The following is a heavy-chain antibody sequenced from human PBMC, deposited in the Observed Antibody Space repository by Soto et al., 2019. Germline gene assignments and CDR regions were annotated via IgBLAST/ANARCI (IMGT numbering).Heavy chain of an antibody. CDR3: VRHAQWIIRAY. CDR2: MHYNGYT. J-gene: IGHJ4*02. CDR1: SDSISNYY. V-gene: IGHV4-59*08. D-gene: IGHD5-12*01. Sequence: SETLSLTCTVSSDSISNYYCRWFRQPPGKGLEWIGYMHYNGYTSYNPSLRSRVTISVDTSKNQFSLKLTSVTAADTAVYYCVRHAQWIIRAYWGQGSLVT.